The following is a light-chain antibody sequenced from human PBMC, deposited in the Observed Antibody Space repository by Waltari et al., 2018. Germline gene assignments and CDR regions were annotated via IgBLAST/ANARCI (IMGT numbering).Light chain of an antibody. Sequence: VMTQSPGTLTVSLGDTVTLSCRVSESVSTNLVWYQQKPGQAPRVLIDGASTRAAGTPARFSGSGSRTEFSLTISSLQPEDSAVYYCQQYNSWPPYTFGQGTKLDI. J-gene: IGKJ2*01. V-gene: IGKV3D-15*01. CDR2: GAS. CDR3: QQYNSWPPYT. CDR1: ESVSTN.